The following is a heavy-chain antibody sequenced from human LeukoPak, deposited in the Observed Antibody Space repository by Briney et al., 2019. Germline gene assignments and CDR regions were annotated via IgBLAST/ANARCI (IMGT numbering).Heavy chain of an antibody. CDR1: GFTFSNAW. Sequence: GGSLRLSCAASGFTFSNAWMSWVRQAPGKGLEWVGRIKSKTDGGTTDYAAPVKGRFTISRDDSKNTLHLQMNSLKTEDTAVYYCTTELVAAAATDYWGQGTLVTVSS. V-gene: IGHV3-15*01. D-gene: IGHD6-13*01. CDR2: IKSKTDGGTT. CDR3: TTELVAAAATDY. J-gene: IGHJ4*02.